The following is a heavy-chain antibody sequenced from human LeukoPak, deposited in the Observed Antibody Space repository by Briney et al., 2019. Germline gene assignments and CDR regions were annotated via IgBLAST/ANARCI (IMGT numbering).Heavy chain of an antibody. Sequence: GGSLRLSCAASGFIVSSNYMSWVRQAPGKGLEWVSVIHSGGSTYYADSVKGRFTISRDNSKNTPYLQMNSLRAEDTAVYHCARSIAKEYYYDMDVWGQGTTVTVSS. D-gene: IGHD6-13*01. J-gene: IGHJ6*02. CDR1: GFIVSSNY. V-gene: IGHV3-53*01. CDR3: ARSIAKEYYYDMDV. CDR2: IHSGGST.